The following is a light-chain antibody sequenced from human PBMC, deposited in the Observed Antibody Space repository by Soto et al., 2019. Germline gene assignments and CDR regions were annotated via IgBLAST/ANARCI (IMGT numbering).Light chain of an antibody. CDR3: QQYKSWPPLT. CDR2: GAS. Sequence: IVMPQSPAILSVSLGERATLSCLASQSISDNLAWYQQRSGQAPRLLIYGASTRATGVPARFSGSGTGTAVTITSNSLQSDDFGIYDCQQYKSWPPLTFGGGTKVE. V-gene: IGKV3-15*01. CDR1: QSISDN. J-gene: IGKJ4*01.